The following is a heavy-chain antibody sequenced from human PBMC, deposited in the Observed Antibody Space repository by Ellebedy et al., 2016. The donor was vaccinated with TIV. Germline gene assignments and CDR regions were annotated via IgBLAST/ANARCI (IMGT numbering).Heavy chain of an antibody. CDR1: GFTFSDYY. D-gene: IGHD2-2*01. J-gene: IGHJ2*01. CDR2: ISSSGSTI. Sequence: GGSLRLXXAASGFTFSDYYMSWIRQAPGKGLEWVSYISSSGSTIYYADSVKGRFTISRDNAKNSLYLQMNSLRAEDTAVYYCAKRWSRTHWYFDLWGRGTLVTVSS. CDR3: AKRWSRTHWYFDL. V-gene: IGHV3-11*01.